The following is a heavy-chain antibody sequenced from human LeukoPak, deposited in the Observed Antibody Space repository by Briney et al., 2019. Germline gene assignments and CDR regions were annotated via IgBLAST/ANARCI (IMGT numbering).Heavy chain of an antibody. D-gene: IGHD3-10*01. Sequence: GGSLRLSCAASGFTVSSNYMSWVRQAPGKGLEWVSVIYSAGDTSYADSVKGRFTISRDNSKNTLYLQMNSLRAEDTAVYYCAKDLWYYYGSGSYFDYWGQGTLVTVSS. CDR3: AKDLWYYYGSGSYFDY. J-gene: IGHJ4*02. CDR1: GFTVSSNY. CDR2: IYSAGDT. V-gene: IGHV3-53*01.